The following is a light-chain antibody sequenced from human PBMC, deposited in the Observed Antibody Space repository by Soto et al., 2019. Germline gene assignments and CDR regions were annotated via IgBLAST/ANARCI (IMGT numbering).Light chain of an antibody. Sequence: QSALTQPASVSGSPGQSITISCTGTSSDVGAYNYVAWYQHHPGQVPKLMIYDVTNRPSGVSGRFSGSKSGNTASLTISGLQAEDEADYYCSSYTSSRTLVFGSGTKLTVL. CDR3: SSYTSSRTLV. CDR1: SSDVGAYNY. J-gene: IGLJ1*01. CDR2: DVT. V-gene: IGLV2-14*03.